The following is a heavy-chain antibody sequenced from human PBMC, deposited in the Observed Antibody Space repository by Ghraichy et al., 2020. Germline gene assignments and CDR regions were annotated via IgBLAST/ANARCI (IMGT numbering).Heavy chain of an antibody. CDR3: ARTGSEQLEDYDFWSGSTYYFDY. V-gene: IGHV4-39*01. Sequence: SETLSLTCTVSGGSISSSSYYWGWIRQPPGKGLEWIGSIYYSGSTYYNPSLKSRVTISVDTSKNQFSLKLSSVTAADTAVYYCARTGSEQLEDYDFWSGSTYYFDYWGQGTLVTVSS. CDR1: GGSISSSSYY. CDR2: IYYSGST. J-gene: IGHJ4*02. D-gene: IGHD3-3*01.